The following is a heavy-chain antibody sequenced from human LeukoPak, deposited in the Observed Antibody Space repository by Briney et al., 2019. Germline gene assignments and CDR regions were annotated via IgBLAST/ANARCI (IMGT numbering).Heavy chain of an antibody. Sequence: GGSLRLSCAASGFTFSRYSMNWVRQAPGKGLEWVAYISSRSSTIYYTDSVRGRFTISRDNAKYSLFLQMNSLRDDDTAVYYCARDYSGSGSFDYWGQGTLVTVSS. D-gene: IGHD3-10*01. CDR2: ISSRSSTI. CDR3: ARDYSGSGSFDY. V-gene: IGHV3-48*02. CDR1: GFTFSRYS. J-gene: IGHJ4*02.